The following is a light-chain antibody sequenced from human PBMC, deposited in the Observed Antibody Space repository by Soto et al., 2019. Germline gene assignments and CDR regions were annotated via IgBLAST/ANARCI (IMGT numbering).Light chain of an antibody. CDR1: SSDIGDSY. V-gene: IGLV1-51*01. CDR3: ATWDNSLSAV. CDR2: DNT. J-gene: IGLJ3*02. Sequence: QSVLTQPPSVSAAPGQKVTISCSGDSSDIGDSYVSWYQHLPGTAPNLLIYDNTKRPSGIPGRFSGSKSGTSATLAITGLQTGDEANYYCATWDNSLSAVFGGGTKLTVL.